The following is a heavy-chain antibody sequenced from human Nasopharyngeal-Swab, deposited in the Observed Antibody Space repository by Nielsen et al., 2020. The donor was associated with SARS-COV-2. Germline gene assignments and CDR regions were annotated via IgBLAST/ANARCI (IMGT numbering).Heavy chain of an antibody. V-gene: IGHV3-23*01. CDR3: AKGRYYYGSGSYYFDY. CDR2: ISGSGGST. Sequence: GESLKISCAASGFTFSGYAMSWVRQAPGKGLEWVSAISGSGGSTYYADSVKGRFTISRDNSKNTLYLQMNSLRAEDMAVYYCAKGRYYYGSGSYYFDYWGQGTLVTVSS. J-gene: IGHJ4*02. D-gene: IGHD3-10*01. CDR1: GFTFSGYA.